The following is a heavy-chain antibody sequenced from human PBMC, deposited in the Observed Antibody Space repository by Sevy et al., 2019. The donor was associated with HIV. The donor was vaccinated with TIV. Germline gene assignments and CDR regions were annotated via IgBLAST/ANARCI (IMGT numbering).Heavy chain of an antibody. J-gene: IGHJ4*02. CDR3: ARGGVVVEPAARGYFDY. CDR2: INPNSGGT. D-gene: IGHD2-2*01. Sequence: ASVKVSCKASAYTFTGHYIHWVRQAPGQGLECMGWINPNSGGTIYAQKFKGRVTMTRDTSISTAYMELSRLRSDDTAVYYCARGGVVVEPAARGYFDYWGQGTLVTVSS. V-gene: IGHV1-2*02. CDR1: AYTFTGHY.